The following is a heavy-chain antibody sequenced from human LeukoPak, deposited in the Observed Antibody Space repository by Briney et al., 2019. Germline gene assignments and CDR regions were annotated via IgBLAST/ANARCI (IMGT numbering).Heavy chain of an antibody. V-gene: IGHV3-30*18. J-gene: IGHJ4*02. CDR2: LSHDGNNE. D-gene: IGHD4-23*01. Sequence: PGGSLRLSCAASGFTFSSYGMHWVRQAPGKGLEWVAALSHDGNNEFYADSVKGRFTISRDNSKNTLYLQMNSLRAEDTAVYYCAKVTYGGNYYWGQGTLVTASS. CDR1: GFTFSSYG. CDR3: AKVTYGGNYY.